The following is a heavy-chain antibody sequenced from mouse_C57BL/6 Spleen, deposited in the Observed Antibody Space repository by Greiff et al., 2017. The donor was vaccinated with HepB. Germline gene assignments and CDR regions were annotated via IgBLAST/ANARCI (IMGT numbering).Heavy chain of an antibody. CDR2: IHPGSGST. CDR1: GYTFTSYW. J-gene: IGHJ3*01. Sequence: QVQLQQPGAELVKPGASVKMSCKASGYTFTSYWITWVKQRPGQGLEWIGDIHPGSGSTNYNEKFKSKATLTVDTSSSTAYMQLSSLTSEDSAVYYCARDDYYGSSQAWFAYWGQGTLVTVSA. V-gene: IGHV1-55*01. CDR3: ARDDYYGSSQAWFAY. D-gene: IGHD1-1*01.